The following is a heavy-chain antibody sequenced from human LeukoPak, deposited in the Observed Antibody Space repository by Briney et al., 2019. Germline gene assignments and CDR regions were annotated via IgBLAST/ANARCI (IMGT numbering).Heavy chain of an antibody. V-gene: IGHV3-74*01. J-gene: IGHJ4*02. Sequence: PGGSLRLSCAASGFTFSSYWMHWVRQVPGKGLVWVSRINTDGSITTYADSVKGRFTISRDNAKDTLYLQMNSLRAEDTAVYYCARGESTYIDYWGQGTLVTVSS. CDR3: ARGESTYIDY. CDR1: GFTFSSYW. CDR2: INTDGSIT. D-gene: IGHD3-16*01.